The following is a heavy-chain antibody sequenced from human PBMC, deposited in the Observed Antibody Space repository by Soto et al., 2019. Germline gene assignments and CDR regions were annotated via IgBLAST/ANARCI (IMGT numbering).Heavy chain of an antibody. V-gene: IGHV4-28*01. D-gene: IGHD2-2*01. CDR2: IYYSGST. Sequence: DSLSLTCAVSGFPIGSKNWWDWIRQPPGKGLEWIGNIYYSGSTQLNPSLNSRVTMSIDGAGNQFSLRLSSVTAADTAVSYCARKERKPAAIWNWGQRTLVTVSS. CDR3: ARKERKPAAIWN. J-gene: IGHJ4*02. CDR1: GFPIGSKNW.